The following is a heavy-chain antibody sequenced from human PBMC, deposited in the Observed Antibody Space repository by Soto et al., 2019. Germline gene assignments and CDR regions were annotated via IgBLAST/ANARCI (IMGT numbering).Heavy chain of an antibody. V-gene: IGHV4-39*07. D-gene: IGHD3-3*01. Sequence: SETLSLTCTVSGGSISSSSYYWGWIRQPPGKGLEWIGSIYYSGSTYYNPSLKSRVTISVDTSKNQFSLKLSSVTAADTAVYYCARGYYDFWSGYSDYYYMDVWGKGTTVTVSS. CDR3: ARGYYDFWSGYSDYYYMDV. CDR2: IYYSGST. CDR1: GGSISSSSYY. J-gene: IGHJ6*03.